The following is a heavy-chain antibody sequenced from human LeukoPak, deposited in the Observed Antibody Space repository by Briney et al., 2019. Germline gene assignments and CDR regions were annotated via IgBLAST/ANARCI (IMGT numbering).Heavy chain of an antibody. CDR2: ISAYNGDT. CDR3: ARDESSSSWLYY. V-gene: IGHV1-18*01. CDR1: GYTFTSYG. J-gene: IGHJ4*02. D-gene: IGHD6-13*01. Sequence: ASVKVSCKASGYTFTSYGISWVRQAPGQGLEWMGWISAYNGDTNYAQKLQGRVTMTTDTSTSTAYMELTSLRSDDTAVYYCARDESSSSWLYYWGQGTLVTVSS.